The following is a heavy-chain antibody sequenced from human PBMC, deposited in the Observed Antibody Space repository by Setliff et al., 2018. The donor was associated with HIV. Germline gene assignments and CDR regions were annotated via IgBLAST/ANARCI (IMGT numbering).Heavy chain of an antibody. D-gene: IGHD5-12*01. V-gene: IGHV4-59*04. Sequence: SETLSLTCTVSGGSISNYYWSWLRQPPGKGLEWIGYISYNGKAFYDTALKSRLTMYADTSRTQFYLNLRSVTASDTAVYYCVRYRSKIDWFDPWGQGTLVTVSS. J-gene: IGHJ5*02. CDR1: GGSISNYY. CDR2: ISYNGKA. CDR3: VRYRSKIDWFDP.